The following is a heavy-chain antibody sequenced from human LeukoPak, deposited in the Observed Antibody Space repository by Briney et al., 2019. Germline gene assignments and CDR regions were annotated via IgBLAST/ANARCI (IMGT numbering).Heavy chain of an antibody. J-gene: IGHJ4*02. CDR2: ISAYNGNT. CDR1: GYTFTSYA. D-gene: IGHD3-9*01. CDR3: ARADGDDILTGYSDY. Sequence: ASVKVSCKASGYTFTSYAMNWVRQAPGQGLEWMGWISAYNGNTNYAQKLQGRVTMTTDTSTSTAYMELRSLRSDDTAVYYCARADGDDILTGYSDYWGQGTLSPSPQ. V-gene: IGHV1-18*01.